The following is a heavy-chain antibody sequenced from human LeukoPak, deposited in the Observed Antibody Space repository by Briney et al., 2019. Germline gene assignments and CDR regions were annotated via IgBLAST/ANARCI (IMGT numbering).Heavy chain of an antibody. V-gene: IGHV4-4*07. D-gene: IGHD3-10*02. CDR2: IHTTGST. CDR3: ARAERTVNVFDS. J-gene: IGHJ3*01. Sequence: PSETLSLTCSVSDGSMISYHWSWIRQPAGKGLEWIGRIHTTGSTDYNPSLMSRLTMSVDTSKNQFSLKLRSVTAADTAVYYCARAERTVNVFDSWGQGTIVTVSS. CDR1: DGSMISYH.